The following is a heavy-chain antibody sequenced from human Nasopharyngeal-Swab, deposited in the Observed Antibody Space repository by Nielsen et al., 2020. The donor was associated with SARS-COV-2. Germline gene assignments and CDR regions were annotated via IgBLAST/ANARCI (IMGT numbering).Heavy chain of an antibody. CDR1: GFAFSDYS. CDR2: INGGGSLT. CDR3: AKEAPSCGADCRSLSDY. Sequence: GESLKISCAASGFAFSDYSMDWVRQAPGKGLEWVSLINGGGSLTYYADSVKGRFTISRDNSKNTLYLQMNRLKADDTAIYYCAKEAPSCGADCRSLSDYWGQGILVTVSS. V-gene: IGHV3-23*01. D-gene: IGHD2-21*02. J-gene: IGHJ4*02.